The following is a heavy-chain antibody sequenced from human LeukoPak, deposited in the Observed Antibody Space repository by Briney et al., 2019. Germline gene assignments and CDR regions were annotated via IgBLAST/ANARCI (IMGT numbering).Heavy chain of an antibody. D-gene: IGHD6-13*01. CDR2: IWYDGSNI. V-gene: IGHV3-33*01. Sequence: PGGSLRLSCAASGFTFSDYGMHWVRQAPGKGLEWVAVIWYDGSNIYYADSVKGRFTISRDNSRNTLYLQMNSLRAEDTAVYYCARDMDAEIAAAADRWYYYYYGMDVWGQGTTVTVSS. CDR3: ARDMDAEIAAAADRWYYYYYGMDV. CDR1: GFTFSDYG. J-gene: IGHJ6*02.